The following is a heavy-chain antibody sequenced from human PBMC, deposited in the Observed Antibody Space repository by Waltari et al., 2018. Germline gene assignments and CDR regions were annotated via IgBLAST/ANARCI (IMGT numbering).Heavy chain of an antibody. CDR2: IYYSGST. V-gene: IGHV4-59*01. D-gene: IGHD6-13*01. CDR3: ARESSYAPDAFDI. J-gene: IGHJ3*02. Sequence: QVQLQESGPGLVKPSETLSLTCTVPGGSISSYYWSWLRQPPGKGLEWIGYIYYSGSTNYNPSLKSRVTISVDTSKNQFSLKLSSVTAADTAVYYCARESSYAPDAFDIWGQGTMVTVSS. CDR1: GGSISSYY.